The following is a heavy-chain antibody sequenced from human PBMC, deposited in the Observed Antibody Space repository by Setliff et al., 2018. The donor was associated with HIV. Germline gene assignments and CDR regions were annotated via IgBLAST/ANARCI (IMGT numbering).Heavy chain of an antibody. V-gene: IGHV3-7*03. CDR2: IRQDGSEE. J-gene: IGHJ4*02. D-gene: IGHD1-26*01. CDR1: GFTFSSHW. CDR3: ARCAAGPYCRNSFDF. Sequence: ETLSLSCEASGFTFSSHWMSWVRQAPGKGLEWVANIRQDGSEEYYVDSVKGRFTISRDNAGNSLDLELNYLNDEDTAVYYCARCAAGPYCRNSFDFWGRGTLVTVSS.